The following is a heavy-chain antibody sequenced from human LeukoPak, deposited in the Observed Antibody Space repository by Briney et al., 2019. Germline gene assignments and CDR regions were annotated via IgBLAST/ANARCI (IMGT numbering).Heavy chain of an antibody. CDR3: ARNPRYCSGGSCYRFDY. D-gene: IGHD2-15*01. CDR1: GFTFSSYG. J-gene: IGHJ4*02. Sequence: GGTLRLSCAASGFTFSSYGMSWVRQAPGKGLEWVSAISGSGGSTYYADSVKGRFTISRDNSKNTLYLQMNSLRAEDTAVYYCARNPRYCSGGSCYRFDYWGQGTLVTVSS. V-gene: IGHV3-23*01. CDR2: ISGSGGST.